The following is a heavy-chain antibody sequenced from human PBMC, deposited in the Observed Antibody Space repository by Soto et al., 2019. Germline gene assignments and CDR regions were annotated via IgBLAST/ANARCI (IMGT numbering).Heavy chain of an antibody. CDR3: AKDCSSTSCYYLGYGMDV. D-gene: IGHD2-2*01. CDR2: ISYDGSNK. CDR1: GFTFSSYG. Sequence: GGSLRLSCAASGFTFSSYGMHWVRQAPGKGLEWVAVISYDGSNKYYADSVKGRFTISRDNSKNTLYLQMNSLRAEDTAVYYCAKDCSSTSCYYLGYGMDVWGQGTKVTVSS. J-gene: IGHJ6*02. V-gene: IGHV3-30*18.